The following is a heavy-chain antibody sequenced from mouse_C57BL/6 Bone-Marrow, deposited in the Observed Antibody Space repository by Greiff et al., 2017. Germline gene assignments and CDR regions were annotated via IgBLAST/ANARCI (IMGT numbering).Heavy chain of an antibody. V-gene: IGHV5-12*01. CDR1: GFTFSDYY. CDR3: ARHSYYGSSYGAWFAY. CDR2: ISNGGGST. Sequence: EVMLVESGGGLVQPGGSLKLSCAASGFTFSDYYMYWVRQTPEKRLEWVAYISNGGGSTYYPDTVKGRFTISRDNAKNTLYLQMSRLKSEDTAMYYCARHSYYGSSYGAWFAYWGQGTLVTVSA. J-gene: IGHJ3*01. D-gene: IGHD1-1*01.